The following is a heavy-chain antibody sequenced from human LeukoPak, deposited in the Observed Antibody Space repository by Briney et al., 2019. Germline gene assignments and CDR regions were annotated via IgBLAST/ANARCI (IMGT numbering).Heavy chain of an antibody. V-gene: IGHV3-30-3*01. CDR1: GFTFSSYA. Sequence: GGSLRLSCAASGFTFSSYAMHWVRQAPGKGLEWVAVMSYDGSNKYYADSVKGRFTISRDNSKNTLYLQMNSLRAEDTAVYYCARDPADYCSSTSCYGGGMDVWGQGTTVTVSS. CDR3: ARDPADYCSSTSCYGGGMDV. J-gene: IGHJ6*02. D-gene: IGHD2-2*01. CDR2: MSYDGSNK.